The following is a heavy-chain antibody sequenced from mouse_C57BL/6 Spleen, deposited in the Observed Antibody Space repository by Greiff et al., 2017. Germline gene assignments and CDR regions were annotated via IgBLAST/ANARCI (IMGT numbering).Heavy chain of an antibody. CDR1: GYAFTSYW. J-gene: IGHJ4*01. V-gene: IGHV1-55*01. Sequence: QVQLQQPGAELVKPGASVKMSCKASGYAFTSYWMNWVKQRPGKGLEWIGQIYPGSGGTNYNEKFKGKATLTVDQSSSTAYMQLSSLTSEDSAVYYCASGITTVVAPMDYWGQGTSVTVSA. CDR3: ASGITTVVAPMDY. CDR2: IYPGSGGT. D-gene: IGHD1-1*01.